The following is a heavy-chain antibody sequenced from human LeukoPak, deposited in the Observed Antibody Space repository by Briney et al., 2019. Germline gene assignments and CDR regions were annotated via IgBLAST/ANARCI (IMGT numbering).Heavy chain of an antibody. J-gene: IGHJ5*02. D-gene: IGHD3-22*01. CDR1: GYTFTSYG. CDR2: ISAYNGNT. Sequence: ASVKVSCXASGYTFTSYGISWVRLAPGQGLEWMGWISAYNGNTNYAQKLQGRVTMTTDTSTSTAYMELRSLRSNDTAVYYCARSLTRGYYSDSSGYYNWFDPWGQGTLVTVSS. V-gene: IGHV1-18*01. CDR3: ARSLTRGYYSDSSGYYNWFDP.